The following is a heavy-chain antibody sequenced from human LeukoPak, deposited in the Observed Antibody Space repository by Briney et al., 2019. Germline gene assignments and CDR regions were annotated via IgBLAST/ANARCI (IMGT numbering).Heavy chain of an antibody. V-gene: IGHV1-46*01. CDR3: ARGPQELWLIGSFDY. Sequence: ASVKVSCKASGYTFTSYYMHWVRQAPGQGLEWMGIINPSGGSTSYAQKFQGRVTMTRDTSTSTVYMELSSLRSEDTAVYYCARGPQELWLIGSFDYWGQGTLVTVSS. CDR2: INPSGGST. J-gene: IGHJ4*02. CDR1: GYTFTSYY. D-gene: IGHD5-18*01.